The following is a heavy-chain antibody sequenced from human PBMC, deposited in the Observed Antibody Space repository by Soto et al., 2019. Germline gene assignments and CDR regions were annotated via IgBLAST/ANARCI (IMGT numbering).Heavy chain of an antibody. Sequence: SETLSLTCTVSGGSISSYYWSWIRQPPGKGLEWIGEIYHSGSTNYNPSLKSRVTISVDKSKNQFSLKLSSVTAADTAVYYCARADTAMESFDYWGQGTLVTVSS. CDR3: ARADTAMESFDY. CDR2: IYHSGST. J-gene: IGHJ4*02. CDR1: GGSISSYY. V-gene: IGHV4-59*12. D-gene: IGHD5-18*01.